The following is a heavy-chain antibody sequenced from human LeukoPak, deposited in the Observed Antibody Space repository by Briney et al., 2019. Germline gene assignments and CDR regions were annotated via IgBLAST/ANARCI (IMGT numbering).Heavy chain of an antibody. CDR3: ARGGYSGTYYFDH. D-gene: IGHD1-26*01. CDR1: GFTFSTYW. Sequence: PGGSLRLSCAASGFTFSTYWMHWVRQAPGKGLVWVSRINGDGSSSTYADSVKGRFTISRDNSKSTLYLQMNSLTAEDTAVYYCARGGYSGTYYFDHWGQGTLVTVSS. J-gene: IGHJ4*02. CDR2: INGDGSSS. V-gene: IGHV3-74*01.